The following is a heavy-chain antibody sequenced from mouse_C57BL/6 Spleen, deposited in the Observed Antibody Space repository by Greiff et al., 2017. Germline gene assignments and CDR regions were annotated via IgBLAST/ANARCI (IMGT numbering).Heavy chain of an antibody. CDR1: GYTFTSYW. D-gene: IGHD1-2*01. V-gene: IGHV1-61*01. Sequence: QVQLQQPGAELVRPRSSVKLSCKASGYTFTSYWMDWVKQRPGQGLEWIGNIYPSDSETHYNQKFKDKATLTVDKSSSTAYMQLSSLTSEDSAVYYCARRPTTAYFDYWGQGTTLTVSS. J-gene: IGHJ2*01. CDR3: ARRPTTAYFDY. CDR2: IYPSDSET.